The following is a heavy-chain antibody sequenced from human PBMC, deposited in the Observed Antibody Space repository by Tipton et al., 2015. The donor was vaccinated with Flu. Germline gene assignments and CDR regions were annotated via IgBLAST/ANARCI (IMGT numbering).Heavy chain of an antibody. V-gene: IGHV4-4*07. Sequence: TLSLTCNVSGGSLSGYYWSWIRQPAGKGLEWIGRIYTSGNTNYSPSLKSRVTMSVDTSKNQFSLKLSSMTAADTAVYYCARQPSYETFGLFLPGWFDPWGQGTLVTVSS. D-gene: IGHD3/OR15-3a*01. J-gene: IGHJ5*02. CDR2: IYTSGNT. CDR1: GGSLSGYY. CDR3: ARQPSYETFGLFLPGWFDP.